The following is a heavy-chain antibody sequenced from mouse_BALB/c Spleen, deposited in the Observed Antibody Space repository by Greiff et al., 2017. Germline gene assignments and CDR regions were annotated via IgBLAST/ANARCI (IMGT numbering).Heavy chain of an antibody. J-gene: IGHJ4*01. CDR2: ISYDGSN. V-gene: IGHV3-6*02. CDR3: ARGQEYDYAMDY. D-gene: IGHD5-1*01. CDR1: GYSITSGYY. Sequence: EVKLQESGPGLVKPSQSLSLTCSVAGYSITSGYYWNWIRQFPGNKLEWMGYISYDGSNNYNPSLKNRISITRDTSKNQFFLKLNSVTTEDTATYYCARGQEYDYAMDYWGQGTSVTVSS.